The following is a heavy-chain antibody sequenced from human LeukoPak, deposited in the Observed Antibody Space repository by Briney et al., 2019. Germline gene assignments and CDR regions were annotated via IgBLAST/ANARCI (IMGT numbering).Heavy chain of an antibody. D-gene: IGHD3-10*01. J-gene: IGHJ6*03. CDR1: GFSVNNGRMG. Sequence: ESGPTLVNPTETLTLTCTVSGFSVNNGRMGVSWIRQPPGRALEWLAHIFSNDGESYSTSLKSRLTISKDTSKSQVVLTMTNMDPLDTGTYYCARVVLGWFGLVHQPDYYYMDVWGTGTTVTVSS. CDR2: IFSNDGE. V-gene: IGHV2-26*02. CDR3: ARVVLGWFGLVHQPDYYYMDV.